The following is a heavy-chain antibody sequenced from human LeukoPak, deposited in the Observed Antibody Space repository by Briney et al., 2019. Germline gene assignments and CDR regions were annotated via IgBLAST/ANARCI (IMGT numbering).Heavy chain of an antibody. CDR1: GFTFSNAW. Sequence: GGSLRLSCAASGFTFSNAWMSWVRQAPGKGLEWVANIKQDGSEKYYVDSVKGRFTFSRDNAKNSLYLQMNSLRAEDTAVYYCARRERGTFPALDWGQGTLVAVSS. CDR2: IKQDGSEK. V-gene: IGHV3-7*01. D-gene: IGHD1-1*01. CDR3: ARRERGTFPALD. J-gene: IGHJ4*02.